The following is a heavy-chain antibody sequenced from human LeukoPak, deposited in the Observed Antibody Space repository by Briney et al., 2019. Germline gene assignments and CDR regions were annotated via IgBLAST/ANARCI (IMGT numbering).Heavy chain of an antibody. D-gene: IGHD5-18*01. CDR2: IYHSGST. CDR1: GGSISSGGYS. Sequence: SQTLSLTCAVSGGSISSGGYSWSWIRQPPGKGLEWIGYIYHSGSTYYNPSLKSRVTISVDRSKNQFSLKLSSVTAADTAVYYCARASGYLSDYWGQGTLVTVSS. J-gene: IGHJ4*02. V-gene: IGHV4-30-2*01. CDR3: ARASGYLSDY.